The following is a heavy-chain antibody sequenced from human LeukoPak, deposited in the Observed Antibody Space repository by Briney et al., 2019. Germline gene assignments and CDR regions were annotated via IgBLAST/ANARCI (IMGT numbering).Heavy chain of an antibody. CDR2: INHSGST. CDR1: GGSFSGYY. D-gene: IGHD3-22*01. J-gene: IGHJ4*02. Sequence: SETLSLTCAVYGGSFSGYYWSWIRQPPGKGLEWIGEINHSGSTNYNPSLKSRVTISVDTSKNQFSPKLSSVTAADTAVYYCARRDSSGAIDYWGQGTLVTVSS. CDR3: ARRDSSGAIDY. V-gene: IGHV4-34*01.